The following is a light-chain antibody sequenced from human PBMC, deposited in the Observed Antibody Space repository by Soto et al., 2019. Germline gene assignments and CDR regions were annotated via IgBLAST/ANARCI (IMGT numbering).Light chain of an antibody. CDR3: QQFNSYPRT. V-gene: IGKV1-13*02. J-gene: IGKJ3*01. CDR1: QGINSA. CDR2: DAS. Sequence: AIQLTQSPSSLSASVGDRVTITCRASQGINSALAWYQQKPGKAPKLLIYDASSLESGVPSRFSGSGSGTDFTLTISSLQPEDYATYYCQQFNSYPRTFGPGTKVDIK.